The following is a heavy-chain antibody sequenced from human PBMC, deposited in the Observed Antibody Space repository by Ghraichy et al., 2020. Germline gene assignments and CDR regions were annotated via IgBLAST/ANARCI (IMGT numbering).Heavy chain of an antibody. Sequence: SETLSLTCTVSGGSISSSSYYWGWIRQPPGKGLEWIGSIYYSGSTYYNPSLKSRVTISVDTSKNQFSLKLSSVTAADTAVYYCVGAGGSCYLCTPPYYYYYYGMDVWGQGTTVTVSS. CDR3: VGAGGSCYLCTPPYYYYYYGMDV. CDR2: IYYSGST. V-gene: IGHV4-39*01. J-gene: IGHJ6*02. D-gene: IGHD2-15*01. CDR1: GGSISSSSYY.